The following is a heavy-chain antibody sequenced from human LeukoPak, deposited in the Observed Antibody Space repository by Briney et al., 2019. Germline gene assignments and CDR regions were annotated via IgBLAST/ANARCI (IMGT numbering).Heavy chain of an antibody. CDR3: ARDIGIAADAKLYDYMDV. D-gene: IGHD6-13*01. V-gene: IGHV1-2*02. CDR1: GYTFTGYY. Sequence: ASVTVSCTASGYTFTGYYMHWVRQAPGQGLAWMGWIKPNSGGTHSVQKFQGRVTITRATSIRPAYMELSRLRSDDTAVYYCARDIGIAADAKLYDYMDVGGKGPTVT. CDR2: IKPNSGGT. J-gene: IGHJ6*03.